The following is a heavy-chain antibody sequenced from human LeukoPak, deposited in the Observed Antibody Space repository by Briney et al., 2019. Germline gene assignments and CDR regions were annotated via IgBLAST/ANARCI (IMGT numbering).Heavy chain of an antibody. CDR1: GGSFSGYY. CDR3: ARGSTVTAPFDY. D-gene: IGHD4-17*01. J-gene: IGHJ4*02. V-gene: IGHV4-34*01. Sequence: SETLSLTCSVYGGSFSGYYWSWIRQPPGKGLEWIGEINHSGSTNYNPSLKSRVTISVDTSKNQFSLKLSSVTAAYTAVYYCARGSTVTAPFDYWGQGTLVTVSS. CDR2: INHSGST.